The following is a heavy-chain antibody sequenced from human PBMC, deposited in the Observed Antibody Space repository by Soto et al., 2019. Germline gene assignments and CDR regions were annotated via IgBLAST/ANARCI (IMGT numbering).Heavy chain of an antibody. J-gene: IGHJ6*02. V-gene: IGHV1-69*01. CDR1: GGTFSSYA. CDR2: IIPMSGTA. Sequence: QVQLVQSGAEVQKPGSSVKVSCKASGGTFSSYAISWVRQAPGQGLEWMGGIIPMSGTANYAQKFQGRVTITADESTSTAYMERSRLRSEDTAVYYCARSQGGSTSLDIYYYYYYGMDVWGQGTTVTVSS. CDR3: ARSQGGSTSLDIYYYYYYGMDV. D-gene: IGHD2-2*01.